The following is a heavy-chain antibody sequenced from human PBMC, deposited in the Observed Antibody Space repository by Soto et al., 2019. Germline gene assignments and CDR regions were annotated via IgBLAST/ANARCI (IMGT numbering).Heavy chain of an antibody. Sequence: EVQLVESGGGLVQPGGSLRLSCAASGFTVSSNYMSWVRQAPGKGLEWVSVIYSGGSTYYADSVKGRFTISRDNSKNTLYLQMNSLRAEDTAVYYCARGLYTNYEPRKNYYYYYMDVWGKGTTVTVSS. D-gene: IGHD4-4*01. V-gene: IGHV3-66*01. CDR3: ARGLYTNYEPRKNYYYYYMDV. CDR2: IYSGGST. J-gene: IGHJ6*03. CDR1: GFTVSSNY.